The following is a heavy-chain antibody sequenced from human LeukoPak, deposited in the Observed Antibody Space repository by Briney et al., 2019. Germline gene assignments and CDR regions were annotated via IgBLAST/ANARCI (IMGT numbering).Heavy chain of an antibody. J-gene: IGHJ4*02. V-gene: IGHV1-18*01. CDR3: ARHYDFWSGYLAFDY. CDR2: ISAYNGNT. CDR1: GYTFTSYG. D-gene: IGHD3-3*01. Sequence: ASVKVSCKASGYTFTSYGISWVRQAPGQGLEWMGWISAYNGNTNYAQKLQGRVTMTTDTSTSTAYMELRSLRSDDTAVYYCARHYDFWSGYLAFDYWGQGTLATVSS.